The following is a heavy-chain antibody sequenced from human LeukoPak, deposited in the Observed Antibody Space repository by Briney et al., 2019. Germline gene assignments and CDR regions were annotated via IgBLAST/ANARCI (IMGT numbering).Heavy chain of an antibody. J-gene: IGHJ5*02. Sequence: SETLSLTCTVSGDSISNGDYYWSWIRQPPGKGLEWLGYIFYSWSTYYNPSLKSRLSISVDTSKNHFSLNLSSVTAADTAVYYCARETISYYYGSGGIDTWGQGTLVTVSS. CDR2: IFYSWST. V-gene: IGHV4-30-4*01. CDR1: GDSISNGDYY. D-gene: IGHD3-10*01. CDR3: ARETISYYYGSGGIDT.